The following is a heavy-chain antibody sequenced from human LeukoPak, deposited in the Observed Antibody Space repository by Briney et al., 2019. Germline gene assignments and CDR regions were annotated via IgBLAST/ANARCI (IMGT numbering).Heavy chain of an antibody. CDR3: AREGSSSWVDY. CDR1: GGSFSGYY. J-gene: IGHJ4*02. D-gene: IGHD6-13*01. CDR2: INHSGST. Sequence: PSETLSLTCAVYGGSFSGYYWSWLRQPPGKGLEWIGEINHSGSTNYNPSLKSRVTISVDTSKNQFSLKLSSVTAADTAVYYCAREGSSSWVDYWGQGTLVTVSS. V-gene: IGHV4-34*01.